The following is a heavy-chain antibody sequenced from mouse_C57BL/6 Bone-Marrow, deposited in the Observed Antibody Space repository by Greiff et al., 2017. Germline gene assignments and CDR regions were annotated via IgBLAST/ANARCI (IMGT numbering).Heavy chain of an antibody. CDR1: GYTFTSYT. D-gene: IGHD4-1*01. CDR3: ARRRKLGRGYAMDY. J-gene: IGHJ4*01. CDR2: INPSSGYT. Sequence: QVQLQQSGAELARPGASVKMSCKASGYTFTSYTMHWVKQRPGQGLEWIGYINPSSGYTKYNQNFKDKATLTADKSSSTAYMQLSSLTSADSAVYYCARRRKLGRGYAMDYWGRGTSVTVSS. V-gene: IGHV1-4*01.